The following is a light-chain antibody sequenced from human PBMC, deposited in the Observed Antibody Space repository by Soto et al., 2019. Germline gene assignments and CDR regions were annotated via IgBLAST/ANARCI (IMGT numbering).Light chain of an antibody. V-gene: IGKV1-33*01. CDR1: QGISNS. CDR3: QHFDNLLLT. CDR2: DAS. Sequence: DIQLTQSPSSLSASVGDEITITCQASQGISNSLHWFQQKPGKAPKLLIYDASNLQIGVPLRFSASGSGTDFTFTISSLQPEDIGTYYCQHFDNLLLTFGGGTKVEIK. J-gene: IGKJ4*01.